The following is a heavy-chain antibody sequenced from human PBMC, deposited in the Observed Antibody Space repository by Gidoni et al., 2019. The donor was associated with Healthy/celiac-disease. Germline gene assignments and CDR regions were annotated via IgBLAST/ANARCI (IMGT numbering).Heavy chain of an antibody. V-gene: IGHV3-23*01. D-gene: IGHD5-12*01. J-gene: IGHJ4*02. Sequence: EVQLLESGGGLVQPGGSLRLSCPASGFPFSSYAMIWVRQAPGKGLEWVSAISGSGGSTYYADSVKGRFTISRDNSKNTLYLQMNSLRAEDTAVYYCAKDRIVATIAGYFDYWGQGTLVTVSS. CDR3: AKDRIVATIAGYFDY. CDR2: ISGSGGST. CDR1: GFPFSSYA.